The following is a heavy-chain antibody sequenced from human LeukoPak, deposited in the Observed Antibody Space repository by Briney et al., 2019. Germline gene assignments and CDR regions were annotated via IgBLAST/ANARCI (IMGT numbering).Heavy chain of an antibody. Sequence: ASVKVSCKASEYTFTTNYMHWVRQSPGHGLEWMGLIDPSGGYTTYTQKFQGRVTMTRDTSTSTVFMELSSLTSEDTAVYYCARHYGDYWGQGTLVTVSS. J-gene: IGHJ4*02. V-gene: IGHV1-46*01. CDR1: EYTFTTNY. CDR2: IDPSGGYT. CDR3: ARHYGDY.